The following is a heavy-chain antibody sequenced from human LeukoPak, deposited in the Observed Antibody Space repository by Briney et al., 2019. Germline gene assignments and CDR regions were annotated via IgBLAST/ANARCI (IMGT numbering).Heavy chain of an antibody. V-gene: IGHV1-18*01. D-gene: IGHD3-3*01. CDR2: ISAYNGNT. Sequence: ASVKVSCKASGYTFTSYGISWVRQAPGQGLEWMGWISAYNGNTNYAQKLQGRVTMTTDTSTSTAYMELRSLRSDDTAVYYCARASTTIFGVVIMDDAFDIWGQGTMVTVSS. CDR3: ARASTTIFGVVIMDDAFDI. CDR1: GYTFTSYG. J-gene: IGHJ3*02.